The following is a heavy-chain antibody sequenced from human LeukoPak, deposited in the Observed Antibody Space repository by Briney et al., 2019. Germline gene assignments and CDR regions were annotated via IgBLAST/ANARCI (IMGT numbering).Heavy chain of an antibody. Sequence: GGSLRLSCAASGFSFNNYAMSWVRQAPGKGLEWVSAISGGGDATKYADSVKGRFTISRDNSKNTLSLQMNSLRAEDTALYYCAKSNCGTIGCKLLNYWGQGTLVTVSS. CDR2: ISGGGDAT. CDR3: AKSNCGTIGCKLLNY. D-gene: IGHD2-21*01. J-gene: IGHJ4*02. CDR1: GFSFNNYA. V-gene: IGHV3-23*01.